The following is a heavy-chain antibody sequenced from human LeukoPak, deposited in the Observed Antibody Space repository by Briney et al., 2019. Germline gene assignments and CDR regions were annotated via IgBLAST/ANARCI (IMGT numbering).Heavy chain of an antibody. V-gene: IGHV4-34*01. J-gene: IGHJ4*02. CDR1: GGSISSYY. CDR2: IHHSGST. D-gene: IGHD3-9*01. CDR3: ARGRLLITISVRGSYYFDY. Sequence: SETLSLTCTVSGGSISSYYWGWIRQPPGKGLEWIGAIHHSGSTNYNPSLKSRVTISVDTSKNQFSLKLSSVTAADTAVYYCARGRLLITISVRGSYYFDYWGQGTLVTVSS.